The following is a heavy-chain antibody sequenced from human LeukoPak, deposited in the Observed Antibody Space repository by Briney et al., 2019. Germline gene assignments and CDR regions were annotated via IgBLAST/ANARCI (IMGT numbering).Heavy chain of an antibody. CDR3: ARTLLGYCSSTSCRPKKNYFDY. Sequence: SETLSLTCAVYGGSFSGYYWSWIRQPPGKGLEWIGEINHSGSTNYNPSLKSRVTISVDTSKNQFSLKLSSVTAADTAVHYCARTLLGYCSSTSCRPKKNYFDYWGQGTLVTVSS. V-gene: IGHV4-34*01. J-gene: IGHJ4*02. CDR1: GGSFSGYY. CDR2: INHSGST. D-gene: IGHD2-2*01.